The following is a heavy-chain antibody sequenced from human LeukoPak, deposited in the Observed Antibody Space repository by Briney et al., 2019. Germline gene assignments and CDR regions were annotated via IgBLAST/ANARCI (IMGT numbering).Heavy chain of an antibody. J-gene: IGHJ6*03. D-gene: IGHD3-10*01. CDR2: IIPIFGTA. Sequence: SVKVSCKASGGTFSSYAISWVRQAPGQGLEWMGGIIPIFGTANYAQKFQGRVTITADKSTSTAYMELSSLRSEDTAVYYCARGYYGSGTYYYMDVWGKGTTVTVSS. CDR3: ARGYYGSGTYYYMDV. V-gene: IGHV1-69*06. CDR1: GGTFSSYA.